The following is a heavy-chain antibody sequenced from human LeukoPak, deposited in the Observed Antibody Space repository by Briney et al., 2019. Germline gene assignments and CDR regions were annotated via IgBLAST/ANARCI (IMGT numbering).Heavy chain of an antibody. J-gene: IGHJ4*02. CDR1: GYSFTSYW. Sequence: GESLKISCKRPGYSFTSYWSGWVRQMPGKGLEWGVIIYPGDYDTRYSPAFQGQVTIPADKSISTAYLQWSRLKASDTAMYYCARPARDLGGFDYWGQGTLVTVSS. CDR3: ARPARDLGGFDY. V-gene: IGHV5-51*01. CDR2: IYPGDYDT.